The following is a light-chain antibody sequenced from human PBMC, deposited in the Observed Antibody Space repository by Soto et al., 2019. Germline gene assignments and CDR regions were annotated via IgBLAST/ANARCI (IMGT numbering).Light chain of an antibody. Sequence: QYALTQPRSVSGSPGQTVTISCTGTSSDVGGYNYVSWYQQHPGKAPKFMIYDVSKRPSGVPGRFSGSKSGNTASLTISGLQAEDEADYYCCSYAGNYTVVFGGGTKLTVL. CDR1: SSDVGGYNY. CDR3: CSYAGNYTVV. CDR2: DVS. V-gene: IGLV2-11*01. J-gene: IGLJ2*01.